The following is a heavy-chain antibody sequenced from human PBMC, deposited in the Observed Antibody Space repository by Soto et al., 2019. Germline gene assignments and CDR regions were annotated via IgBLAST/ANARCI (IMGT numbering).Heavy chain of an antibody. Sequence: QVQLVQSGAEEKKPGASVKVSCKASGYTFTSYAMHWVRQAPGQRLEWMGWINAGNGNTKYSQKFQGRVTITRDTSASTAYMELSSLRSGDTAVYYCARSIVVVTALAYWGQGTLVTVSS. CDR3: ARSIVVVTALAY. CDR2: INAGNGNT. V-gene: IGHV1-3*05. D-gene: IGHD2-21*02. J-gene: IGHJ4*02. CDR1: GYTFTSYA.